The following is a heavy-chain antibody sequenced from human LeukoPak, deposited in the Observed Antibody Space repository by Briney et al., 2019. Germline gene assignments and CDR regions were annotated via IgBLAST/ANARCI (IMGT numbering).Heavy chain of an antibody. CDR1: GFTFDDYA. Sequence: GRSLRLSCAASGFTFDDYAMHWVRQAPGKGLEWASGISWNSGSIGYADSVKGRFTISRDNAKNSLYLQMNSLRAEDTALYYCAKTSGWYGDYFDYWGQGTLVTVSS. V-gene: IGHV3-9*01. D-gene: IGHD6-19*01. CDR2: ISWNSGSI. J-gene: IGHJ4*02. CDR3: AKTSGWYGDYFDY.